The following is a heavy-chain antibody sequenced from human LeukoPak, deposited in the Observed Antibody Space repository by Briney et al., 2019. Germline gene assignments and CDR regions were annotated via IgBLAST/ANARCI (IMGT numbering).Heavy chain of an antibody. CDR3: ATNAGSIFGVALNFDY. Sequence: GASVKVSCKVSGYTLTELSMHWVRQAPGKGLEWMGGFDPEDGETIYAQKFQGRVTMTEDTSTDTAYMELSGLRSEDTAVYYCATNAGSIFGVALNFDYWGQGTLVTVSS. J-gene: IGHJ4*02. V-gene: IGHV1-24*01. CDR1: GYTLTELS. D-gene: IGHD3-3*01. CDR2: FDPEDGET.